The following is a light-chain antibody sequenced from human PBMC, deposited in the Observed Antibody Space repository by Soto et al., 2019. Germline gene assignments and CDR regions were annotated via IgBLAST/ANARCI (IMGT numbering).Light chain of an antibody. J-gene: IGLJ2*01. CDR3: AAWDDSLNAVV. Sequence: QAVVTQPPSASGTPGQRVTISCSGSSSTIGSNTVNWYQQLPRTAPKLLISDNNQRPSGVPDRFSGSKSGTSASLAISGLQSEDEADYYCAAWDDSLNAVVFGGGTKLTVL. V-gene: IGLV1-44*01. CDR2: DNN. CDR1: SSTIGSNT.